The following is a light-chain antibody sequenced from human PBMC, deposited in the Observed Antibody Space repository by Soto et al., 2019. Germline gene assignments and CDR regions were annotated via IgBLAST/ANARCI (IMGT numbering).Light chain of an antibody. CDR2: GAS. V-gene: IGKV3-20*01. Sequence: EIVLTQSPGTLSLSPGERATLSCRASQSFSSSYLAWYQQKPGQAPRLLIYGASSRATGIPARFSGSGSGTDFTLTISRLDPEDFAVYYCQQYGSSPWTFGQGTKVDIK. CDR1: QSFSSSY. J-gene: IGKJ1*01. CDR3: QQYGSSPWT.